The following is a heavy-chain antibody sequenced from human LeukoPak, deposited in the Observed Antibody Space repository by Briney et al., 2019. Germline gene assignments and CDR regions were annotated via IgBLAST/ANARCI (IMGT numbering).Heavy chain of an antibody. J-gene: IGHJ5*02. CDR1: GYSFPNYW. Sequence: GESLKISCKGSGYSFPNYWIAWVRQMPGKGLEWMGIIYPGGSDTKYSPSFEGQVTLSVDNSINTAYLQWSSLTASDTAMYYCARLTDYYDSSGYYRNYNWFDPWGQGTLVTVSS. CDR3: ARLTDYYDSSGYYRNYNWFDP. D-gene: IGHD3-22*01. V-gene: IGHV5-51*01. CDR2: IYPGGSDT.